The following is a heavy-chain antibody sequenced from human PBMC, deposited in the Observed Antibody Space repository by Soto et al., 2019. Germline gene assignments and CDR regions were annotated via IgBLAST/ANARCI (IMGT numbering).Heavy chain of an antibody. D-gene: IGHD3-22*01. CDR2: ISYDGGNK. CDR3: ARDGWLYYDSTSQGMDV. V-gene: IGHV3-30-3*01. CDR1: GFTFGNYA. Sequence: HPGGSLRLSCAASGFTFGNYAIHWVRQAPGKGLEWVAVISYDGGNKNHADFVKGRFTISRDNSKNTLFLQMNNLRAEDTAVYYCARDGWLYYDSTSQGMDVWGQGTTVTVSS. J-gene: IGHJ6*02.